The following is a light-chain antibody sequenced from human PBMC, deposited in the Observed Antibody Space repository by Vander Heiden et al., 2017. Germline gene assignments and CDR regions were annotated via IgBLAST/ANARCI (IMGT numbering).Light chain of an antibody. V-gene: IGKV1-39*01. CDR2: PAS. CDR1: QSISSF. Sequence: DIQMTQSPSSLSASVGDRVTITCRASQSISSFLTWYQQKPGKAPKPLIYPASSIRRGGPSTMSGSGASTNDTLTTISSQQQDVVITYCHQRYSSQITFGQGTKLEIK. J-gene: IGKJ5*01. CDR3: HQRYSSQIT.